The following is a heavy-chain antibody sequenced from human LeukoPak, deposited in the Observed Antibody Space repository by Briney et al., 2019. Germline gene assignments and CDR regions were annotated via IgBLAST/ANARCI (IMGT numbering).Heavy chain of an antibody. D-gene: IGHD2-2*01. V-gene: IGHV1-2*02. Sequence: GASVKVSCKASGYTFTGYYMHWVRQAPGQGLEWMGWINPNSGGTNYAQKFQGRVTMTRDTSISTAYMELSRLRSDDTAVYYCARGVVPAAIQTGYWGQGTLVTVSS. CDR3: ARGVVPAAIQTGY. J-gene: IGHJ4*02. CDR2: INPNSGGT. CDR1: GYTFTGYY.